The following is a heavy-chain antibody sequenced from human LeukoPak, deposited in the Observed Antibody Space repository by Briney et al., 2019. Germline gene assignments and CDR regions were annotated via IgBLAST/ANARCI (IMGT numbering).Heavy chain of an antibody. V-gene: IGHV4-59*01. CDR3: ARDLGGATSY. Sequence: SETLSLACTVSGGSISSYYWSWIRQPPGKGLEWIGYIYYSGGTNYNPSLKSRVTISVDTSENQFSLKLSSATAADTAVYYCARDLGGATSYWGQGTLVTVSS. CDR2: IYYSGGT. J-gene: IGHJ4*02. CDR1: GGSISSYY. D-gene: IGHD1-26*01.